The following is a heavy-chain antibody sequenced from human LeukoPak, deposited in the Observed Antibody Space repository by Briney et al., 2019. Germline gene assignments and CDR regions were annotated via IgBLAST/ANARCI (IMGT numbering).Heavy chain of an antibody. Sequence: GESLKISCKGSGYSFTTYWIGWVRQMPGRGLGWMGIIYPGDSDTRYSPCFQGQVTISADKSISTAYLQWSSLKASDTAMYYCARQFRDSSGYYSYYFDYWGQGTLVTVSS. D-gene: IGHD3-22*01. J-gene: IGHJ4*02. CDR1: GYSFTTYW. CDR2: IYPGDSDT. CDR3: ARQFRDSSGYYSYYFDY. V-gene: IGHV5-51*01.